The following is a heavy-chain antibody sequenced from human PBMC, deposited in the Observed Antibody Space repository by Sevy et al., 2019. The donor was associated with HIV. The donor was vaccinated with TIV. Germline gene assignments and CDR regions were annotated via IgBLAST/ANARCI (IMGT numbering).Heavy chain of an antibody. CDR3: ARVGGDTAMVTQRLDY. V-gene: IGHV4-31*03. CDR2: IYYSGST. J-gene: IGHJ4*02. D-gene: IGHD5-18*01. CDR1: GGSISSGGYY. Sequence: SETLSLTCTVSGGSISSGGYYWSWIRQHPGKGLEWLGYIYYSGSTYYNPSLKSRVTISVDTSKNQFSLKLSSVTAADTAVYYCARVGGDTAMVTQRLDYWGQGTLVTVSS.